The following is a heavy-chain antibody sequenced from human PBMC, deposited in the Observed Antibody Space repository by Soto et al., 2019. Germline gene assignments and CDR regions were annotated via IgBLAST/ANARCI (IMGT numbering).Heavy chain of an antibody. CDR3: AKETVATILWVYIDL. V-gene: IGHV3-30*18. D-gene: IGHD5-12*01. J-gene: IGHJ2*01. Sequence: QVQLVESGGGVVQPGRSLRLSCAASGFTFSSFAMHWVRQAPGKGLEWVAVMSHDGSNEYYGDSVKGRFTIYRDNSRNTLYLQMNSLRDEDTAVYYCAKETVATILWVYIDLWGRGTLVTVSS. CDR2: MSHDGSNE. CDR1: GFTFSSFA.